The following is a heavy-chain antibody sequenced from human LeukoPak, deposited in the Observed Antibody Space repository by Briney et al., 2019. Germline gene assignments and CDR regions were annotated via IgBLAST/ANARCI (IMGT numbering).Heavy chain of an antibody. J-gene: IGHJ4*02. V-gene: IGHV3-11*01. CDR3: ARTRGYSSRYVGY. Sequence: PGGSLRLSCAVSGFTFSDYYMSWIRQAPGKGLEWVSYISSSGTTIYYADSVKGRVTISRDNAKNSLYLQMNSLRAEDTAVYYCARTRGYSSRYVGYWGQGTLVTVSS. CDR1: GFTFSDYY. D-gene: IGHD5-18*01. CDR2: ISSSGTTI.